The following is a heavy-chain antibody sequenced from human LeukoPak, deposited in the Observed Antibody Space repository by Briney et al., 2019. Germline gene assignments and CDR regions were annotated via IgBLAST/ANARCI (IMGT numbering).Heavy chain of an antibody. J-gene: IGHJ4*02. CDR1: GYTFTSYA. D-gene: IGHD3-22*01. V-gene: IGHV7-4-1*02. CDR2: INTNTGNL. CDR3: AREVRTPYYYDSSAEDY. Sequence: GASVKVSCKASGYTFTSYAMNWVRQAPGQGLEWMGWINTNTGNLTYAQGFTGRFVFSLDTSVSTAYLQISSLKAEDTAVYYCAREVRTPYYYDSSAEDYWGQGTLVTVSS.